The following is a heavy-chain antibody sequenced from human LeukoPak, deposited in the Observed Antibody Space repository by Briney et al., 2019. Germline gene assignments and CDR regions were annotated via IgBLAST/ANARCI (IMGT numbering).Heavy chain of an antibody. Sequence: GGSLRLSCAASGFTFDDYGMSWVRQAPGKGLEWVSGINWNGGSTGYADSVKGRFTISRDNAKNSLYLQMNSLRAEDTAVYYCARDEQPYCSSTSCYSDAFDIWGQGTMVTVSS. CDR1: GFTFDDYG. J-gene: IGHJ3*02. CDR2: INWNGGST. CDR3: ARDEQPYCSSTSCYSDAFDI. V-gene: IGHV3-20*04. D-gene: IGHD2-2*01.